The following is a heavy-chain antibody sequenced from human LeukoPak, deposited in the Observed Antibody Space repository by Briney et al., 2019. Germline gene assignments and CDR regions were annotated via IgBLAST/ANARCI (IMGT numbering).Heavy chain of an antibody. D-gene: IGHD3-22*01. V-gene: IGHV3-30*04. Sequence: PGGSLRLSCAASGFTFSSYAMHWVRQAPGKGLGWVEVISYDGSNKYYADSVKGRFTISRDNSKNTLYLQMSSLRAEDTAVNYCAGGTYYYDSSGSVGDYWGQGTLVTVSS. J-gene: IGHJ4*02. CDR2: ISYDGSNK. CDR1: GFTFSSYA. CDR3: AGGTYYYDSSGSVGDY.